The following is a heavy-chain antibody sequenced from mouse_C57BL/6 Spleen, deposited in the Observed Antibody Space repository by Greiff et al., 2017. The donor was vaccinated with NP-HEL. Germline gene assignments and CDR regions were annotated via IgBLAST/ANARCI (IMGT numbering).Heavy chain of an antibody. CDR2: INPGSGDT. V-gene: IGHV1-7*01. CDR3: ARDYGHDGCAY. J-gene: IGHJ3*01. D-gene: IGHD2-2*01. CDR1: GYTFTSSW. Sequence: QVQLQQSGAELAKPGASVKLSCKASGYTFTSSWMHWVKQRPGQGLEWIGYINPGSGDTKYNQKFKDKATLTADKSSSTAYMQLSSLTYEDSGDYYCARDYGHDGCAYWGQGTLVTVAA.